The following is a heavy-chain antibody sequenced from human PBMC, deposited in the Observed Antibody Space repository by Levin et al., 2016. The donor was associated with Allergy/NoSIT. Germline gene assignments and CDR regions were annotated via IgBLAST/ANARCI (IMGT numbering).Heavy chain of an antibody. CDR2: SIIVEAP. J-gene: IGHJ5*02. CDR1: GGSFSGYY. V-gene: IGHV4-34*01. CDR3: ARVNSGYLDP. Sequence: GSLRLSCAVYGGSFSGYYWSWIRQPPGKGWSGLGKSIIVEAPNYNPSLKSRVTISVDTSKNQFSLKLSSVTAADTAVYYCARVNSGYLDPWGQGNPGHRLL. D-gene: IGHD5-12*01.